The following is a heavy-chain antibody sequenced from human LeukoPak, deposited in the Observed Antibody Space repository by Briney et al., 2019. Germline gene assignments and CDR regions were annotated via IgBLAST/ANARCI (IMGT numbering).Heavy chain of an antibody. CDR3: AAPRGDNYYYYYGMDV. V-gene: IGHV1-58*01. D-gene: IGHD3-10*01. J-gene: IGHJ6*02. Sequence: SVKVSCKASGFTFTSSAVQWVRQARGQRLEWIGWIVVGSGNTNHAQKFQERVTITRDMSTSTAYMELSSLRSEDTAVYYCAAPRGDNYYYYYGMDVWGQGTTVTVSS. CDR2: IVVGSGNT. CDR1: GFTFTSSA.